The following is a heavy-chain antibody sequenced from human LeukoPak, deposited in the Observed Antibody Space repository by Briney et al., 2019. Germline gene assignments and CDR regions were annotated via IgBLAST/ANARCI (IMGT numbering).Heavy chain of an antibody. CDR2: IYYSGST. CDR1: GGSISSYY. D-gene: IGHD6-19*01. V-gene: IGHV4-59*01. Sequence: SETLSLTCTVSGGSISSYYWSWIRQPPGKGLEWIGYIYYSGSTNYNPSLKSRVTISVDTSKNQFSLKLSSVTAADTAVYYCASGYCSGWYKNWGQGTLVTVSS. J-gene: IGHJ4*02. CDR3: ASGYCSGWYKN.